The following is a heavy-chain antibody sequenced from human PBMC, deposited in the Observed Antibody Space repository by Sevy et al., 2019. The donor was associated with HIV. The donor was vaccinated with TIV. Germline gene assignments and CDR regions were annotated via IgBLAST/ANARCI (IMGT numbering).Heavy chain of an antibody. Sequence: GGSLRLSCAASGFTFSDYYMSWIRQAPGKGLEWVSCISSSGSTIYYADSVKGRFTISRDNVKKSLYLQMNSLRAEDTAVYYCASSSREGLLPGEVAFDIWGQGTMVTVSS. V-gene: IGHV3-11*01. CDR1: GFTFSDYY. J-gene: IGHJ3*02. CDR2: ISSSGSTI. CDR3: ASSSREGLLPGEVAFDI. D-gene: IGHD3-3*01.